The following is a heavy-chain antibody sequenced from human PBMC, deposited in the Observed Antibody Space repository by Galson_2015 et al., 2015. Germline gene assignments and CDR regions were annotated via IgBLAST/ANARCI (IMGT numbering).Heavy chain of an antibody. D-gene: IGHD6-19*01. J-gene: IGHJ4*02. Sequence: SLRLSCAASGFTFSSYGMHWVRQAPGKGLEWVAVISYDGSNKYYADSVKGRFTISRDNSKNTLYLQMNSLRAEDTAVYYCAAYSSRSPFDYCAPAALATVSS. CDR1: GFTFSSYG. CDR3: AAYSSRSPFDY. V-gene: IGHV3-30*03. CDR2: ISYDGSNK.